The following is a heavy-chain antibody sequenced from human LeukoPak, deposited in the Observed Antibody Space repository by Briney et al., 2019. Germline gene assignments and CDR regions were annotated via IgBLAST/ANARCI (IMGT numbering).Heavy chain of an antibody. V-gene: IGHV1-18*01. CDR1: GYTFTSYG. D-gene: IGHD3-10*01. Sequence: EASVKVSCKASGYTFTSYGISWVRQAPRQWLEWMGWISAYNGNTNYAQKLQGRVTMTTDTSTSTAYMELRSLRSDDTAVYYCARDLLVQGVIGYWGQGTLVTVSS. CDR3: ARDLLVQGVIGY. CDR2: ISAYNGNT. J-gene: IGHJ4*02.